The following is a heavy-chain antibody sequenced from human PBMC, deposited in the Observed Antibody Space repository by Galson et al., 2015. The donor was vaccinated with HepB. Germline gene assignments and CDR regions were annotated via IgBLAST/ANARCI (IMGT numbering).Heavy chain of an antibody. Sequence: SLRLSCAASGFKFSRYSMNWVRQAPGKGLEWVAHISSGSVNIFYADSVKGRLAISRDNAQNSLFLQMNSLRAEDTAVYYCAKDAGHYGDNSNHDAFDIWGQGTVVTVAS. CDR3: AKDAGHYGDNSNHDAFDI. CDR2: ISSGSVNI. J-gene: IGHJ3*02. V-gene: IGHV3-48*01. CDR1: GFKFSRYS. D-gene: IGHD4-23*01.